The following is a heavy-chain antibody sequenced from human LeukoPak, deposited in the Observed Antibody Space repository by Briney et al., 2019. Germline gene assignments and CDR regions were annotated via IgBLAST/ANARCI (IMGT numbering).Heavy chain of an antibody. J-gene: IGHJ3*02. CDR1: GGTFSSYA. V-gene: IGHV1-69*05. CDR2: IIPIFGTA. CDR3: ARDPSTIFGETDAFDI. D-gene: IGHD3-3*01. Sequence: SVKVSCKASGGTFSSYAISWVRQAPGQGLEWVGGIIPIFGTANYAQKFQGRVTITTDESTSTAYMELSSLRSEDTAVYYCARDPSTIFGETDAFDIWGQGTMVTVSS.